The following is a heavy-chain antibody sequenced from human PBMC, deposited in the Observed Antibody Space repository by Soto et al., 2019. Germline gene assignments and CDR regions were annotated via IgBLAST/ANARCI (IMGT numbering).Heavy chain of an antibody. Sequence: SETLSLTCTVSGGSISNYYWTWFRQPPGKGLERIAYIYSSGSTNYNPSLKSRVTISVDTSKNQFSLKLNSVTAADTAVYYCARITRSPNSGYFDYWGQGALVTVSS. V-gene: IGHV4-59*01. D-gene: IGHD3-10*01. CDR1: GGSISNYY. J-gene: IGHJ4*03. CDR3: ARITRSPNSGYFDY. CDR2: IYSSGST.